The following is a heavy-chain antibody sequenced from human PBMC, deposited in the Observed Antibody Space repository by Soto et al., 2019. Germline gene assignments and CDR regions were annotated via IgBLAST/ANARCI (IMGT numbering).Heavy chain of an antibody. CDR1: GFTFSSYA. CDR2: ISSSGGST. V-gene: IGHV3-23*01. CDR3: AKRGVGGMTTVTTQRKIWHRGEKSGKDY. Sequence: GGSLRLSCAASGFTFSSYAMSWVRQAPGKGLEWVSAISSSGGSTYYADSVKGRFTISRDNTKNTLYLQMNSLRAEDTAVYYCAKRGVGGMTTVTTQRKIWHRGEKSGKDYWGQGTLVTVSS. D-gene: IGHD4-4*01. J-gene: IGHJ4*02.